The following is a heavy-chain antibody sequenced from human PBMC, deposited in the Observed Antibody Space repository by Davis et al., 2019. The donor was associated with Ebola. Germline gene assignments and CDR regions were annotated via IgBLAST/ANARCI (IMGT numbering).Heavy chain of an antibody. D-gene: IGHD3-10*01. CDR3: ARGVVVRGVSYYAMDV. Sequence: PGGSLRLSCAASGFTFSSYSMNWVRQAPGKGLEWVSYISSSSTIYYADSVKGRFTISRENAKNSLYLQMNSLRAGDTAVYYCARGVVVRGVSYYAMDVWGKGTTVTVSS. CDR1: GFTFSSYS. J-gene: IGHJ6*04. V-gene: IGHV3-48*01. CDR2: ISSSSTI.